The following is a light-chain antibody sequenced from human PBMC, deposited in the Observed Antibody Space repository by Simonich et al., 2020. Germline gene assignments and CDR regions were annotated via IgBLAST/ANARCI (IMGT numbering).Light chain of an antibody. J-gene: IGKJ1*01. CDR2: GAS. Sequence: EIVLTQSPGTLSLSPGERATLSCRASQSVSSSYLAWYQQKPGQAPRLLIYGASSSATGIPDRLSGSGSGTDFTLTISRLEPEDFAVYYCQQYGSSPRFGQGTKVEIK. CDR1: QSVSSSY. CDR3: QQYGSSPR. V-gene: IGKV3-20*01.